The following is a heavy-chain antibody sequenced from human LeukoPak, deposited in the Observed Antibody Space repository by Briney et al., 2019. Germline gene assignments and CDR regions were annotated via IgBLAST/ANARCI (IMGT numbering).Heavy chain of an antibody. CDR3: ARATGVVTAILDY. J-gene: IGHJ4*02. CDR1: GGSISSGGYY. D-gene: IGHD2-21*02. CDR2: IYYSGST. V-gene: IGHV4-31*03. Sequence: PSGTLSLTCTVSGGSISSGGYYWSWIRQHPGKGLEWIGYIYYSGSTYYNPSLKSRVTISVDTSKNQFSLKLSSVTAADTAVYYCARATGVVTAILDYWGQGTLVTVSS.